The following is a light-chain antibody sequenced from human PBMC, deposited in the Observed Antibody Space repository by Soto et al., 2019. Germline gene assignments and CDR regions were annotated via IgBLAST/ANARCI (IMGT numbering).Light chain of an antibody. CDR1: QRVKNY. CDR3: QQRSNWPPVT. V-gene: IGKV3-11*01. CDR2: AAS. J-gene: IGKJ4*01. Sequence: EIVLTQSPATLSLSPGERATLSCRASQRVKNYLAWYQQQPGQAPRLLIYAASNRATGIPARFSGSGSGTDFTLAISSLECEDSAVYYCQQRSNWPPVTFGGGTKVDIK.